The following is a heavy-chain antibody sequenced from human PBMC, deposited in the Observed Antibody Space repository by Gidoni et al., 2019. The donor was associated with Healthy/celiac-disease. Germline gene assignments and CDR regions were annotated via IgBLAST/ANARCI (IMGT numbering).Heavy chain of an antibody. CDR2: IRSKANSYAT. V-gene: IGHV3-73*02. CDR1: GFTFSGSA. D-gene: IGHD4-17*01. Sequence: EVQLVESGGGLVQPWGSLKLSCAASGFTFSGSAMPWVRQASGKGREWVGRIRSKANSYATAYAASVKGRFTISRDDSKNTAYLQMNSLKTEDTAVYYCTSMTVTTDYWGQGTLVTVSS. J-gene: IGHJ4*02. CDR3: TSMTVTTDY.